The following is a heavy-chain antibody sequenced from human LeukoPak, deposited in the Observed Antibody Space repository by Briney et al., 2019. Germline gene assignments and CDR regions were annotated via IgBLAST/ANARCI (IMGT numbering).Heavy chain of an antibody. CDR3: ARGGTYGSGRNQHTTLDY. CDR2: IYTRGST. CDR1: GGPISNDY. D-gene: IGHD3-10*01. J-gene: IGHJ4*02. Sequence: SETLSLTCTVSGGPISNDYWSWIRQAAGKELEWIGRIYTRGSTNYNPSLKSRVTISLGKSKKQFSLNLNSVTAADTAVYYCARGGTYGSGRNQHTTLDYWGQGTLVTVSS. V-gene: IGHV4-4*07.